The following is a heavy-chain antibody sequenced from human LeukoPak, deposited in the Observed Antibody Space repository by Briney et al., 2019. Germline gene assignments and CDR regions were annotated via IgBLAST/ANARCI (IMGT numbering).Heavy chain of an antibody. Sequence: ASVKVSCKASGYTFTSYGISWVRQAPGQGLEWMGWISAYNGNTNHAQKLQGRVTMTTDTSTSTAYMELRSLRSDDTAVYYCARDQEGCSGGSCELGWYFDLWGRGTLVTVSS. CDR3: ARDQEGCSGGSCELGWYFDL. CDR1: GYTFTSYG. V-gene: IGHV1-18*01. CDR2: ISAYNGNT. J-gene: IGHJ2*01. D-gene: IGHD2-15*01.